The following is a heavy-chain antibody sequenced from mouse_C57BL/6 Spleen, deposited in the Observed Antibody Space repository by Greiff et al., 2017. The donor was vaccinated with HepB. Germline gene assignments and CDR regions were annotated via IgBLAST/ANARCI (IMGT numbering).Heavy chain of an antibody. CDR1: GYTFTSYW. CDR2: IYPSDSET. CDR3: ARCGAYYFDY. Sequence: QVQLKQSGAELVRPGSSVKLSCKASGYTFTSYWMDWVKQRPGQGLEWIGNIYPSDSETHYNQKFKDKATLTVDKSSSTAYMQLSSLASEDSAVYYCARCGAYYFDYWGQGTTLTVSS. V-gene: IGHV1-61*01. J-gene: IGHJ2*01.